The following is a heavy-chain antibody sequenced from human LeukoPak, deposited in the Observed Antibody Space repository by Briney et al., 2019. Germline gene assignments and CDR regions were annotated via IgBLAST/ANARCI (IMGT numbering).Heavy chain of an antibody. J-gene: IGHJ6*03. D-gene: IGHD6-13*01. Sequence: SETLSLTCTVSGGSISSYYWSWIRQPPGKGLEWIGYIYYSGSTNYNPSLKSRVTISVDTSKNQFSLKLNSVTAADTAVYYCARGYSSSWENYYMDVWGKGTTVTVSS. CDR3: ARGYSSSWENYYMDV. V-gene: IGHV4-59*01. CDR1: GGSISSYY. CDR2: IYYSGST.